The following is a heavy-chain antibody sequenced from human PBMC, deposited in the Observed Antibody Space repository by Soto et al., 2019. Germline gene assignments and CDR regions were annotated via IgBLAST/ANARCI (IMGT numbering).Heavy chain of an antibody. CDR1: GVSISSGGYS. J-gene: IGHJ5*02. V-gene: IGHV4-30-2*01. Sequence: SETLSLTCAVSGVSISSGGYSWSWIRQPPGKGLEWIGYIYHSGSTYYNPSLKSRVTISVDRSKNQFSLKLSSVTAADTAVYYCARTSSDYYDSSGFNWFDPWGQGTLVTVSS. CDR2: IYHSGST. D-gene: IGHD3-22*01. CDR3: ARTSSDYYDSSGFNWFDP.